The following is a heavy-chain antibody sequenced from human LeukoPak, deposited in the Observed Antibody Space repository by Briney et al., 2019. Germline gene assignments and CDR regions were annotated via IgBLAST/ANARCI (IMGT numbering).Heavy chain of an antibody. CDR1: GFTFSSHW. D-gene: IGHD3-22*01. CDR3: ARDVGLITMIRGMDV. J-gene: IGHJ6*02. Sequence: GGSLRLSCAASGFTFSSHWMHWVRQVPGKGLLWVSRINTDGSSTIHADSVKGRFTISRDNAKNTLYLQMNSLRAEDTAVYYCARDVGLITMIRGMDVWGQGTTVTVSS. V-gene: IGHV3-74*01. CDR2: INTDGSST.